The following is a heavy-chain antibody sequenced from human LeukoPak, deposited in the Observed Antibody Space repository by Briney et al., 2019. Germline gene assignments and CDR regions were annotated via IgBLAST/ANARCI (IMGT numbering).Heavy chain of an antibody. D-gene: IGHD6-13*01. CDR1: GFTFSSYS. J-gene: IGHJ4*02. CDR3: ARTVAAAGTWY. CDR2: ISRSSSTI. V-gene: IGHV3-48*04. Sequence: PGGSLRLSCAASGFTFSSYSMNWVRQAPGKGLEWVSYISRSSSTIYYADSVKGRFTISRDNAKNSLYLQMNSLRAEDTAVYYCARTVAAAGTWYWGQGTLVTVSS.